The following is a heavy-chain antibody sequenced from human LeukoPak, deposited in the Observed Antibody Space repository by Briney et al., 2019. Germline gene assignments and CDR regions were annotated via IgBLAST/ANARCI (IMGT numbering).Heavy chain of an antibody. CDR1: GGSISSGGYY. V-gene: IGHV4-30-2*01. Sequence: MSSETLSLTCTVSGGSISSGGYYWSWIRQPPGKGLEWIGYIYHSGSTYYNPSLKSRVTISVDRSKNQFSLKLSSVTAADTAVYYCARSYQVYDSSGYLADYWGQGTLVTVSS. D-gene: IGHD3-22*01. CDR2: IYHSGST. J-gene: IGHJ4*02. CDR3: ARSYQVYDSSGYLADY.